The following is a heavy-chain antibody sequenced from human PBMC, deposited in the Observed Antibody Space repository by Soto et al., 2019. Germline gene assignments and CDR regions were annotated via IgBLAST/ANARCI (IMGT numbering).Heavy chain of an antibody. D-gene: IGHD3-3*01. V-gene: IGHV3-30-3*01. Sequence: QVQLVESGGGVVQPGRSLRLSCAASGITFSSYTIHWVRQAPGEGLEWVAVISDDGSNKYYADSVKGRFTISRDNSKNTLYLQMNSLRVEDTDVYYCARDWRGYYTLWGQGTLVTVSS. J-gene: IGHJ4*02. CDR1: GITFSSYT. CDR3: ARDWRGYYTL. CDR2: ISDDGSNK.